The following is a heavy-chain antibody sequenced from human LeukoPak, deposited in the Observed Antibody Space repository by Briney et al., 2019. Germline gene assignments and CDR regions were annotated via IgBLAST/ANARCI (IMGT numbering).Heavy chain of an antibody. D-gene: IGHD6-19*01. J-gene: IGHJ4*02. CDR1: GYTFTSYY. CDR2: INPSDGST. Sequence: ASVKVSCKASGYTFTSYYMHWVRQAPGQGLEWMGIINPSDGSTSYAQKFQGRVTMTRDTSTSTVYMELSSLRSEDTAVYYCARDRISRYSSGWYSFAGVYWGQGTLVTVSS. V-gene: IGHV1-46*01. CDR3: ARDRISRYSSGWYSFAGVY.